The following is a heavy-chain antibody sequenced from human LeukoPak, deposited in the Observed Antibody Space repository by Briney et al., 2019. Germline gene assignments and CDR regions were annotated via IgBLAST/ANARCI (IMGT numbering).Heavy chain of an antibody. D-gene: IGHD6-13*01. Sequence: ASVKVSCKASGGTFSSYAISWVRQAPGQGFEWMGGIIPIFGTANYAQKFQGRVTITADKSTSTAYMELSSLRSEDTAVYYCARDYSSSWYFDPWGQGTLVTVSS. V-gene: IGHV1-69*06. CDR2: IIPIFGTA. J-gene: IGHJ4*02. CDR1: GGTFSSYA. CDR3: ARDYSSSWYFDP.